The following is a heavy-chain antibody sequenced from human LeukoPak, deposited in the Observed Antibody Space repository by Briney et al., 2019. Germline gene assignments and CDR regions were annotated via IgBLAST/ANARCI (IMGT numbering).Heavy chain of an antibody. J-gene: IGHJ5*02. CDR1: GGSISSSSYY. D-gene: IGHD3/OR15-3a*01. CDR3: AVRGLKEGWFDP. CDR2: IYYSGST. V-gene: IGHV4-39*01. Sequence: PSETLSLTCTVSGGSISSSSYYWGWIRQPPGKGLEWIGSIYYSGSTYYNPSLKSRVTISVDTSKNQFSLKLSSVTAADTAVYYCAVRGLKEGWFDPWGQGTLVTVSS.